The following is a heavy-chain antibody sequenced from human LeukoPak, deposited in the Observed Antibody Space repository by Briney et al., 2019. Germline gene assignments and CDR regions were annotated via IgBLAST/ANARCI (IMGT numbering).Heavy chain of an antibody. J-gene: IGHJ4*02. CDR1: GFSVSGYW. CDR3: AREWQGGIAAAGTRIEGDY. V-gene: IGHV3-7*01. Sequence: GGPLRLSCAVSGFSVSGYWMTWVRQAPGKGLEWVANTKQDGSEKNYVDSVKGRFTISRDNAENSLFLQMNSLRVEDTAVYYCAREWQGGIAAAGTRIEGDYWGQGTLVAVSS. D-gene: IGHD6-13*01. CDR2: TKQDGSEK.